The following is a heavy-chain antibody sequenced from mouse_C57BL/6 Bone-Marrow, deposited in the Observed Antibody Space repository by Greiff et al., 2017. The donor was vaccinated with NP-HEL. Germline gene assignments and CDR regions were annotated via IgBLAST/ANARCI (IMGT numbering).Heavy chain of an antibody. V-gene: IGHV1-42*01. D-gene: IGHD3-2*02. CDR2: INPSTGGT. CDR3: ARSSTAQATPYAMDY. CDR1: GYSFTGYY. J-gene: IGHJ4*01. Sequence: EVKVVESGPELVKPGASVKISCKASGYSFTGYYMNWVKQSPEKSLEWIGQINPSTGGTTYNQKFKAKATLTVDKSSSTAYMQLKSLTSEDSAVYYCARSSTAQATPYAMDYWGQGTSVTVSS.